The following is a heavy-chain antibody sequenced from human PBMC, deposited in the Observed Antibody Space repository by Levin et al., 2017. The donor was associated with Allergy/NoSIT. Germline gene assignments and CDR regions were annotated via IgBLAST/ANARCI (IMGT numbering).Heavy chain of an antibody. J-gene: IGHJ4*02. CDR1: GFTFDDYA. Sequence: GGSLRLSCAASGFTFDDYAMHWVRQAPGKGLEWVSGISWNSGSIGYADSVKGRFTISRDNAKNSLYLQMNSLRAEDTALYYCAKDMLRGYSYGPYYFDYWGQGTLVTVSS. CDR3: AKDMLRGYSYGPYYFDY. D-gene: IGHD5-18*01. V-gene: IGHV3-9*01. CDR2: ISWNSGSI.